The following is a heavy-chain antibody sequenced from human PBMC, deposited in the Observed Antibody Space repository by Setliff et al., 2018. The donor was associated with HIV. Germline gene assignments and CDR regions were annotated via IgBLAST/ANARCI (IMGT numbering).Heavy chain of an antibody. J-gene: IGHJ4*02. Sequence: ASVKVSCKSSGGSFSTYAINWVRQAPGQGLEWMGNIIPLFETPDAAPRFRGRVTITADKSTSTAYMELSSLTYDDTAVYYCGRGGVGGTEYVYLDFWGQGTLVTVSS. CDR1: GGSFSTYA. D-gene: IGHD3-16*01. V-gene: IGHV1-69*06. CDR2: IIPLFETP. CDR3: GRGGVGGTEYVYLDF.